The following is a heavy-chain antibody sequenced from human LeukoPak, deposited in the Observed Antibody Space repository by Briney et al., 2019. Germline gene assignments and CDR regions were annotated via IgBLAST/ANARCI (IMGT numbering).Heavy chain of an antibody. CDR3: ASGPVGYCSGGSCYGRTYYYYMDV. D-gene: IGHD2-15*01. Sequence: ASVKVSCKASGYTFTGYYMHWVRQAPGQGLEWMGRINPNSGGTNYAQKFQGRVTMTRDTSISTAYMELSRLRSDDTAVYYCASGPVGYCSGGSCYGRTYYYYMDVWGKGTTVTVSS. J-gene: IGHJ6*03. V-gene: IGHV1-2*06. CDR1: GYTFTGYY. CDR2: INPNSGGT.